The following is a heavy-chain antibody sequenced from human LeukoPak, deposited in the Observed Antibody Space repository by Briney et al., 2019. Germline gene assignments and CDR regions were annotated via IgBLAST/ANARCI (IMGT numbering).Heavy chain of an antibody. CDR2: IKSKTDGGTT. D-gene: IGHD3-9*01. CDR1: GFTFSNAW. V-gene: IGHV3-15*01. CDR3: TGDNDPYDILAGPLRG. J-gene: IGHJ4*02. Sequence: GGSLRLSCAPSGFTFSNAWMSWVRQAPGKGLEWVGRIKSKTDGGTTDYAAPVKGRFTISRDDSKNTLYLQMNSLKTEDTAVYYCTGDNDPYDILAGPLRGWGQGTLVTVSS.